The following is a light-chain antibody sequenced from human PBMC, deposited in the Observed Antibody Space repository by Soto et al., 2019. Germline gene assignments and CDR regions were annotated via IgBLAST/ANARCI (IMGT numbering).Light chain of an antibody. Sequence: QSVLTQPPSASGSPGQSVTISCTGTSSDVGGYNYVSWYQQHPGKAPKLMIYDVTQRPSGIPDRFSGSKSGNTASLTISGLQADDEADYHCCSYAATYFYVFGTGTKLTVL. J-gene: IGLJ1*01. CDR3: CSYAATYFYV. CDR1: SSDVGGYNY. CDR2: DVT. V-gene: IGLV2-11*01.